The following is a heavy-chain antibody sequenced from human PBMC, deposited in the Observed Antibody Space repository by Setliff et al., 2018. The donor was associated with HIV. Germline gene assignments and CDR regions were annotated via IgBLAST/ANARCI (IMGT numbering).Heavy chain of an antibody. CDR1: GGSFSGYY. V-gene: IGHV4-34*01. J-gene: IGHJ5*02. D-gene: IGHD3-22*01. Sequence: PSETLSLTCSVYGGSFSGYYWSWIRQPPGKGLEWIGEINHSGSTNYNPSLKSRVTISVDTSKNQFSLKLSSVTAADAAVYYCASRVYYYDSSGYLREEGFDPWGQGTLVTVSS. CDR3: ASRVYYYDSSGYLREEGFDP. CDR2: INHSGST.